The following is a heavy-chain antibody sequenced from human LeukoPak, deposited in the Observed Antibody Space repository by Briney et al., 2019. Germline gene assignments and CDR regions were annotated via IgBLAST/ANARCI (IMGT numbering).Heavy chain of an antibody. V-gene: IGHV3-53*01. Sequence: GGSLRLSCAASGFTVSSYYMNWVRQAPGKGLEWVSVIYSGSSTYYADSVKARFTISRDNSKNTLYLQMNSLRAEDTAVYYCAKLGSGYSYGYIDYWGQGTLVTVSS. CDR2: IYSGSST. J-gene: IGHJ4*02. CDR3: AKLGSGYSYGYIDY. D-gene: IGHD5-18*01. CDR1: GFTVSSYY.